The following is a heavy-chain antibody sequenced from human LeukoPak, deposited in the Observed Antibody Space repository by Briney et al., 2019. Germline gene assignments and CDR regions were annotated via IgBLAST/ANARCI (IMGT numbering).Heavy chain of an antibody. V-gene: IGHV3-21*01. J-gene: IGHJ4*02. CDR1: GFTFSSYE. CDR3: ARVSVGATFDY. D-gene: IGHD1-26*01. Sequence: GGSLRLSCAASGFTFSSYEMNWVRQAPGKGLEWVSSISSSSSYIYYADSVKGRFTISRDNAKNSLYLQMNSLRAEDTAVYYCARVSVGATFDYWGQGTLVTVSS. CDR2: ISSSSSYI.